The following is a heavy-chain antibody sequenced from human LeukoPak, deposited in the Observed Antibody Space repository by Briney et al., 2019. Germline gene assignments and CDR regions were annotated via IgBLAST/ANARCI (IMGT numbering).Heavy chain of an antibody. CDR1: GYSISSGYY. CDR3: ARGNPSYTRYGSGSLARGQNFDY. J-gene: IGHJ4*02. CDR2: VYHVGTT. D-gene: IGHD3-10*01. Sequence: SETLSLTCTVSGYSISSGYYWGWIRQPPGKGLEWIGVYHVGTTDYNPSLKSRVTISVDGSKNQMSLTLSSVAAEDTAVYYCARGNPSYTRYGSGSLARGQNFDYWGQGTLVTVSS. V-gene: IGHV4-38-2*02.